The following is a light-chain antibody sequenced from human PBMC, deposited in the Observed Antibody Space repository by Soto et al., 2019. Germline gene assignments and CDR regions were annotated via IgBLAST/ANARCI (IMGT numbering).Light chain of an antibody. CDR1: QTFSSSY. J-gene: IGKJ4*01. Sequence: EVKLTQSPGTLSLSPGERATLSCRASQTFSSSYLAWYQQKPGQAPRLLIYGASNRATGIPDRFSGSGSGTNFTLTISRLEPEDFAVYYCQQYGNSPPLTFGGGTKVEIK. CDR2: GAS. V-gene: IGKV3-20*01. CDR3: QQYGNSPPLT.